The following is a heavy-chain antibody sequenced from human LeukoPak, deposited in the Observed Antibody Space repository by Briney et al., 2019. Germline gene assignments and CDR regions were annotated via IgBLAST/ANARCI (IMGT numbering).Heavy chain of an antibody. J-gene: IGHJ5*02. D-gene: IGHD5-12*01. CDR2: ISSSGSTI. CDR1: GFTFSDYY. CDR3: ARDLRGYSGYDRNWFDP. Sequence: GGSLRLSCAASGFTFSDYYMSWIRQAPGKGLEWVSYISSSGSTIYYADSVKGRFTISRDNAKNSLYLQMNSLRAEDTAVYYCARDLRGYSGYDRNWFDPWSQGTLVTVSS. V-gene: IGHV3-11*01.